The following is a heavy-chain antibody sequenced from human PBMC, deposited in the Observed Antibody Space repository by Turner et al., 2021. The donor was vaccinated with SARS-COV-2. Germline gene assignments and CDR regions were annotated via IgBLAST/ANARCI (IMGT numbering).Heavy chain of an antibody. CDR3: ARVDYYYYGMDV. CDR2: IYHSGST. Sequence: QLQLQESGSGLVKPSQTLSLTCAVSGGSISSGGYSWSWIRQPPGKGLEWIGYIYHSGSTYYNPSLKSRVTISLDRSKNQFSLKLSSVTAADTAAYYCARVDYYYYGMDVWGQGTTVTVSS. CDR1: GGSISSGGYS. V-gene: IGHV4-30-2*01. J-gene: IGHJ6*02.